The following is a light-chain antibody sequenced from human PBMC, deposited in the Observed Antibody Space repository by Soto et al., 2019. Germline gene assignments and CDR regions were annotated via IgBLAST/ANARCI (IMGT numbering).Light chain of an antibody. CDR1: QDISNY. Sequence: DLQMTQSPSSLSASVGDRVTITCQASQDISNYLNWYQQKPGKAPKLLIYDASNLETGVPSMFSGSGSGTDFTFTISSLQPEDIATYYCQQYDNLPSYTFGQGTKLEIK. J-gene: IGKJ2*01. CDR2: DAS. CDR3: QQYDNLPSYT. V-gene: IGKV1-33*01.